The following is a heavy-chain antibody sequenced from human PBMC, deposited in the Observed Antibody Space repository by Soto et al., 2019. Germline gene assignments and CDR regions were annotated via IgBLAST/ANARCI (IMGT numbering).Heavy chain of an antibody. CDR1: GYTFTSYD. V-gene: IGHV1-8*01. CDR2: MNPNSGNT. J-gene: IGHJ6*02. CDR3: AGGRDSSGCTYYYGMDV. Sequence: ASVKVSCKASGYTFTSYDINWVRQATGQGLEWMGWMNPNSGNTGYAQKFQGRVTMTRNTSISTAYMELSSLRSEDTAVYDCAGGRDSSGCTYYYGMDVWGQGTTVTVSS. D-gene: IGHD3-22*01.